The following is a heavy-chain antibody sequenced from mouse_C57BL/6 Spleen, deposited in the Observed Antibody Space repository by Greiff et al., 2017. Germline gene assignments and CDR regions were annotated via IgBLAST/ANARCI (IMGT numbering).Heavy chain of an antibody. CDR1: GYPLTDYE. Sequence: VQLQQSGAELVRPGASVTLSCKASGYPLTDYEMHWVKQTPVHGLEWIGVIDPETGGTAYNQKLNGKAILTADKSSSTDYMELRSLTSEDSAVDYCTRRDYWGQGTTLTVSS. CDR3: TRRDY. V-gene: IGHV1-15*01. CDR2: IDPETGGT. J-gene: IGHJ2*01.